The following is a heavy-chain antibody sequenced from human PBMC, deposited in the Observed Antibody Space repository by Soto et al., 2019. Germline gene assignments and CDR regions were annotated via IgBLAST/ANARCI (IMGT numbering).Heavy chain of an antibody. CDR3: AKDFRNSSSSRQGWVFDY. CDR1: GFTFSSYG. Sequence: GGSLRLSCAASGFTFSSYGMHWVRQAPGKGLEWVAVISYDGSNKYYADSVKGRLTISRDNSKNTLYLQMNSLGAEDTAVYYCAKDFRNSSSSRQGWVFDYWGQGTLVTVSS. V-gene: IGHV3-30*18. D-gene: IGHD6-6*01. CDR2: ISYDGSNK. J-gene: IGHJ4*02.